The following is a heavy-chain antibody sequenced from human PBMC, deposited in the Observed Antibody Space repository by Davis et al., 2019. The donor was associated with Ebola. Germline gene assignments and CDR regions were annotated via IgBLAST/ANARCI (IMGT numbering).Heavy chain of an antibody. CDR2: IIPLFGTT. V-gene: IGHV1-69*06. CDR1: GNTISTYT. J-gene: IGHJ3*02. CDR3: ARDGQWLVEGGADAFDI. D-gene: IGHD6-19*01. Sequence: SVKVSCKASGNTISTYTIDWVRQAPGQGLEWMGGIIPLFGTTNYAQKFQGRVTMTEDTSTDTAYMELSSLRSDDTAVYYCARDGQWLVEGGADAFDIWGQGTMVTVSS.